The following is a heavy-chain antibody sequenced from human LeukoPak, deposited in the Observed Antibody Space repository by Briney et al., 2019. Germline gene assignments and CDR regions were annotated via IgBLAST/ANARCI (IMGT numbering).Heavy chain of an antibody. Sequence: PSETLSLTCTVSGGSISSYYWSWIRQPPGKGLEWIGYIYYSGSTNYNPSLKSRVNISVDTSKNQFSLKLSSVTAPDPAVYYCGRGLHTTMAPGFDYWGQGTPVTVSP. J-gene: IGHJ4*01. CDR2: IYYSGST. V-gene: IGHV4-59*12. CDR1: GGSISSYY. D-gene: IGHD5-18*01. CDR3: GRGLHTTMAPGFDY.